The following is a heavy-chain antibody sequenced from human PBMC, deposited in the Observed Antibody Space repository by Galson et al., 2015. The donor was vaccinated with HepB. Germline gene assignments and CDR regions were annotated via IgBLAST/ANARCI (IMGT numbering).Heavy chain of an antibody. CDR2: INGYNDNT. Sequence: SVKVSCKASGYTFTSYGISWVRQPPGQGLEWMGWINGYNDNTNYAQKLQGRVTMTTDTSTSTAYMELRSLRSDDTAVYYCARRVSVAANGGAFDIWGQGTMVTVSS. D-gene: IGHD6-19*01. J-gene: IGHJ3*02. V-gene: IGHV1-18*01. CDR3: ARRVSVAANGGAFDI. CDR1: GYTFTSYG.